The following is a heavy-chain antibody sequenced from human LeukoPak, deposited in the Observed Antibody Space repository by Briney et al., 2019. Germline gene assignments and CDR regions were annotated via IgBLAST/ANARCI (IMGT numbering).Heavy chain of an antibody. CDR2: ITSSGSTI. D-gene: IGHD6-13*01. V-gene: IGHV3-48*04. CDR3: APAAGTLKQSDYYGMDV. Sequence: AGGSLRLSCAASGFTFSSYNMNWVRQAPGKGLEWVSYITSSGSTIYYADSVKGRFTISRDNAKNSLYLQMNSLRAEDTAVYYCAPAAGTLKQSDYYGMDVWGQGTTVTVSS. CDR1: GFTFSSYN. J-gene: IGHJ6*02.